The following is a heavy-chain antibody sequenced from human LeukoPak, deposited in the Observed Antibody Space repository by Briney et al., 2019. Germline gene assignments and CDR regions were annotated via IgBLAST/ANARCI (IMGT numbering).Heavy chain of an antibody. CDR2: ITSNGGYT. CDR1: GFTFSSYT. J-gene: IGHJ6*03. CDR3: ARVKMGATVSDYYYYYMDV. D-gene: IGHD1-26*01. Sequence: GGSLRLSCAASGFTFSSYTMHWVRQAPGKRLQSVSAITSNGGYTHYADSVKGRFTISRDNSRNALFLQMGGLRIEDMAVYYCARVKMGATVSDYYYYYMDVWGKGTTVTVSS. V-gene: IGHV3-64*02.